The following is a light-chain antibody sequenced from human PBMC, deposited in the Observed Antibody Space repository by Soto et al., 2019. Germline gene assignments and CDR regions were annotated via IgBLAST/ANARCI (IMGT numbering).Light chain of an antibody. V-gene: IGKV3-11*01. J-gene: IGKJ3*01. CDR1: QSVGNY. Sequence: EFVLTQSPAILSLSPGEGATLSCRASQSVGNYLAWYQQKPGQAPRLLIYDASNRATGIPARFSGSGYGTDFTLTISSLEPEDFAVYYCHQRHNWLFSFGPGTKVDMK. CDR3: HQRHNWLFS. CDR2: DAS.